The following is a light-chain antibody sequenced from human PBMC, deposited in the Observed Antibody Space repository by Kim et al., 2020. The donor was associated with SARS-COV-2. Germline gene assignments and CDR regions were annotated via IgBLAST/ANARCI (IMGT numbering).Light chain of an antibody. CDR3: NSRDSSGNLWV. Sequence: LGQTGRITCQGDSLRSYYASWYQQKPGQAPVLVIYGKNNRPSGIPDRFSGSSSGNTASLTITGAQAEDEADYYCNSRDSSGNLWVFGGGTKLTVL. V-gene: IGLV3-19*01. J-gene: IGLJ3*02. CDR2: GKN. CDR1: SLRSYY.